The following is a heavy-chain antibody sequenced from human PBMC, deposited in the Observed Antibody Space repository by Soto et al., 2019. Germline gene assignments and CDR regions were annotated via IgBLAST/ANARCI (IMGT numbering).Heavy chain of an antibody. CDR1: GGSFSGYY. J-gene: IGHJ5*02. V-gene: IGHV4-34*01. CDR2: INHSGST. Sequence: QVQLQQWGAGLLKPSETLSLTCAVYGGSFSGYYWSWIRQPPGKGLEWIGEINHSGSTNYNPSLKSRVTISLDTSKNQFSLKLSSVTAAVTAVYYCARGRVGITILGVVTPPFVWFDPWGQGTLVTVSS. D-gene: IGHD3-3*01. CDR3: ARGRVGITILGVVTPPFVWFDP.